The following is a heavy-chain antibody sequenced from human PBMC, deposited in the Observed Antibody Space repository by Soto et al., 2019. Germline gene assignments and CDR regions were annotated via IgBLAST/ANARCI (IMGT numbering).Heavy chain of an antibody. J-gene: IGHJ4*02. Sequence: QVQLVESGGGVVQPGRSLRLSCAASGFTFSSYGMHWVRQAPGEGLEWVAVISYDGSNKYYADSVKGRFTISRDNSKNTLYLQMNSLRAEDTAVYYCAKDRIVVVTEYYFDYWGQGTLVTVSS. D-gene: IGHD2-21*02. CDR1: GFTFSSYG. V-gene: IGHV3-30*18. CDR3: AKDRIVVVTEYYFDY. CDR2: ISYDGSNK.